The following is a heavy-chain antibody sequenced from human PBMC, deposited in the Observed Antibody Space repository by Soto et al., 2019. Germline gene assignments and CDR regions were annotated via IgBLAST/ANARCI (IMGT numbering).Heavy chain of an antibody. Sequence: VQLEQSGAEVKGPGASVKVSCKASGYTFSDFDINWLRQASGQGPEWMGWMNAKSGDTFFAQRFQGKFNMTWDTSLSTAYMEVGSLTSDDTAIYYCARGNPFNYAGFDVWGQGTTVAVSS. J-gene: IGHJ6*02. V-gene: IGHV1-8*01. CDR2: MNAKSGDT. CDR1: GYTFSDFD. D-gene: IGHD3-16*01. CDR3: ARGNPFNYAGFDV.